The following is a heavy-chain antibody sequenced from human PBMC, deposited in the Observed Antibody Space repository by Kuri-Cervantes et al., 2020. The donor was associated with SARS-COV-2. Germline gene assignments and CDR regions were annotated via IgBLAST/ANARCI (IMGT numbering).Heavy chain of an antibody. D-gene: IGHD2-15*01. CDR2: ISSSTTYT. Sequence: GGSLRLSCAASGFSFSDYYMIWIRQAPGKGLEWVSYISSSTTYTNHADSVKGRLTISRDNAKNSLYLHMDSLRAEDSAVYSCARGGLCSGGSCYHYSYYMDVWGKGTTVTVSS. CDR1: GFSFSDYY. CDR3: ARGGLCSGGSCYHYSYYMDV. J-gene: IGHJ6*03. V-gene: IGHV3-11*06.